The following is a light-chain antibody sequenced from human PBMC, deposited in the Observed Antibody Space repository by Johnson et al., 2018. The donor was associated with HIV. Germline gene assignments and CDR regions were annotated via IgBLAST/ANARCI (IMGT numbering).Light chain of an antibody. V-gene: IGLV1-51*02. Sequence: QSVLTQPPSVSAAPGQKVTISCSGSSSNIGNNYVSWYQQLPGTAPKLLIYENNKRPSGIPDRFSGSKSGTSATLGITGLQTGDEAYYYCGTWDSRLSANVFGTGTKVTVL. CDR2: ENN. CDR3: GTWDSRLSANV. CDR1: SSNIGNNY. J-gene: IGLJ1*01.